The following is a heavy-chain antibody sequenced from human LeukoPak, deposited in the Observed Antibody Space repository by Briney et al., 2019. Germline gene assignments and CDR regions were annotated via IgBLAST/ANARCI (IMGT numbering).Heavy chain of an antibody. CDR3: AKIAVAGRQYFDY. Sequence: ASVKVSCKASGYTFINYGINWVRQAPGQGLEWVGWITPYNGNTNYAQKVQGRVTMTTDTSTSTAYMELRSLRPDDTAMYYCAKIAVAGRQYFDYWGQGTLVTVSS. D-gene: IGHD6-19*01. V-gene: IGHV1-18*01. CDR2: ITPYNGNT. CDR1: GYTFINYG. J-gene: IGHJ4*02.